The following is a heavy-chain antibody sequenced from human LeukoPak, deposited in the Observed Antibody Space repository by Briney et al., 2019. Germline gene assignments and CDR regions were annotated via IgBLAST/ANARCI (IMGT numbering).Heavy chain of an antibody. D-gene: IGHD2-8*02. CDR1: GGSIGSGDYY. Sequence: SQTLSLTCTVSGGSIGSGDYYWSWIRQPPGKGLEWIGYIYYSGSTYYNPSLKSRVTISVDTSENQFSLRLSSVTAADTAVYYCARTSRTGEPEYFQHWGQGTLVTVSS. J-gene: IGHJ1*01. CDR3: ARTSRTGEPEYFQH. CDR2: IYYSGST. V-gene: IGHV4-30-4*01.